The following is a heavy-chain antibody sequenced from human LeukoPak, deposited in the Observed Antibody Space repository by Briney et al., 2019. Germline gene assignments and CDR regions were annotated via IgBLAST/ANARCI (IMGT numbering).Heavy chain of an antibody. CDR3: AKLAATSYYYYMDV. Sequence: PGGSLRLSCAASGFTLSSSAMNWVRQAPGKGLEWVSSINNVGSHIYYAGSVKGRFTISRDNTKNSLYLQMNSLRAEDTAVYYCAKLAATSYYYYMDVWGKGTTVTVSS. CDR2: INNVGSHI. V-gene: IGHV3-21*01. J-gene: IGHJ6*03. D-gene: IGHD1-26*01. CDR1: GFTLSSSA.